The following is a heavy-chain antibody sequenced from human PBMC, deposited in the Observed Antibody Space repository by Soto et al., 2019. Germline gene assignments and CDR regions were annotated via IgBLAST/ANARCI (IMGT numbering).Heavy chain of an antibody. CDR2: INHSGST. J-gene: IGHJ5*02. D-gene: IGHD3-9*01. Sequence: SETLSLTCAVYGGSFSGYYWSWIRQPPGKGLEWIGEINHSGSTNYNPSLKSRVTISVDTSKNQFSLKLSSVTAADTAVYYCARNNPPLRYFYNWFDPWGQGTLVTVSS. CDR1: GGSFSGYY. V-gene: IGHV4-34*01. CDR3: ARNNPPLRYFYNWFDP.